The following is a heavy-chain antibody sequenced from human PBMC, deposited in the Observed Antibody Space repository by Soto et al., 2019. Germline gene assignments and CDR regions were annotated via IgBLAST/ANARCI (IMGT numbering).Heavy chain of an antibody. D-gene: IGHD2-21*02. J-gene: IGHJ4*02. CDR2: INAGNGNT. V-gene: IGHV1-3*05. CDR1: GYTFTSYA. CDR3: ARSILVVTALDY. Sequence: QVQLVQSGAEEKKPGASVKVSCKASGYTFTSYAMHWVRQAPGQRLEWMGWINAGNGNTKYSQKFQGRVTITRDTSASTAYMELSSLRSEDTAVYYCARSILVVTALDYWGQGTLVTVSS.